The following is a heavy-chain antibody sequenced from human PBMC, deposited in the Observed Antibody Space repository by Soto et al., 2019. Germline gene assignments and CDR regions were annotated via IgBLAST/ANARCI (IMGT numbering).Heavy chain of an antibody. V-gene: IGHV1-18*01. Sequence: QVQLVPSGAEVKKPGASVTVSCKTSGYTFTSYSISWVRQAPGQGLEWMGWINAYNGNTKYAQNLQGRVTMTTDTSTSTAYMELRSLRSDDTAVYYCARDLAVGWFDPWGQGTLVTVSS. J-gene: IGHJ5*02. CDR3: ARDLAVGWFDP. CDR1: GYTFTSYS. CDR2: INAYNGNT. D-gene: IGHD2-2*01.